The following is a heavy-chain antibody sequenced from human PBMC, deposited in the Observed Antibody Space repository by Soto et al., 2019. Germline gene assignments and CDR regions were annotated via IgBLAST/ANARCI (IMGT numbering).Heavy chain of an antibody. V-gene: IGHV3-23*01. Sequence: GGSLRLSCAASGSTFSSYAMSWVRQAPGKGLEWVSAISGSGGSTYYADSVKGRFTISRDNSKNTLYLQMNSLRAEDTAVYYCAKVGEYYDFWSGSEGMYFDYWGQGTLVTVSS. D-gene: IGHD3-3*01. CDR2: ISGSGGST. J-gene: IGHJ4*02. CDR3: AKVGEYYDFWSGSEGMYFDY. CDR1: GSTFSSYA.